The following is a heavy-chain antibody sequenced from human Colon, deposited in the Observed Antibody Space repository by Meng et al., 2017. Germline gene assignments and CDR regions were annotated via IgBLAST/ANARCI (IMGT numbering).Heavy chain of an antibody. J-gene: IGHJ4*02. D-gene: IGHD3-9*01. Sequence: QVQLQESGPGLVKPSATLSLTCAVSGGSISRSDWWSWVRQPPGKGLEWIGEIHPSGSTYYSPSLQSRVTITLDTSKNQFSLTLSSMTAADTAVYYCARGVDWAKSGNFWGQGTLVTVSS. CDR1: GGSISRSDW. CDR3: ARGVDWAKSGNF. V-gene: IGHV4-4*02. CDR2: IHPSGST.